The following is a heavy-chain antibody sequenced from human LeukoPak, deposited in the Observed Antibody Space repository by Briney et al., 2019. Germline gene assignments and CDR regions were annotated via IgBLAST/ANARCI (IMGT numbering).Heavy chain of an antibody. CDR1: GGSISSYY. D-gene: IGHD5-18*01. Sequence: SSETLSLTCTVSGGSISSYYWSWIRQPPGKGLEWIGSIYNSGNTYYNTSLKSRVTISVDTSKNQFSLKLSSVTSADTAVYYCARGYTALVTFDYWGQGTLVTVSS. J-gene: IGHJ4*02. V-gene: IGHV4-59*05. CDR3: ARGYTALVTFDY. CDR2: IYNSGNT.